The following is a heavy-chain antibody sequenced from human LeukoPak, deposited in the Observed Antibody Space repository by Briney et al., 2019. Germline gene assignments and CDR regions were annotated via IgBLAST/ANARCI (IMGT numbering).Heavy chain of an antibody. Sequence: GGSLRLSCAASGFTFSSYDMHWVRQATGKGLEWVSAIGTAGDTYYPGSVKGRFTISRENAKNSLYLQMNSLRAGDTAVYYCARSLAPGIAVAVNYYYGMDVWGQGTTVTVSS. D-gene: IGHD6-19*01. CDR2: IGTAGDT. J-gene: IGHJ6*02. V-gene: IGHV3-13*01. CDR3: ARSLAPGIAVAVNYYYGMDV. CDR1: GFTFSSYD.